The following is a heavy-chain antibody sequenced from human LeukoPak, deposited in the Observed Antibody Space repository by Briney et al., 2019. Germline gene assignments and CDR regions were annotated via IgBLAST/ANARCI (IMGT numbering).Heavy chain of an antibody. Sequence: PSETLSLTCTVSGGSVSSGSYYWSWIRQPPGKELEWIGYIYYSGSTNYNPSLKSRVTISVDTSKNQFSLKLSSVTAADTAVYYCARQTYYDILTGSPFDYWGQGTLVTVSS. D-gene: IGHD3-9*01. V-gene: IGHV4-61*01. CDR1: GGSVSSGSYY. J-gene: IGHJ4*02. CDR2: IYYSGST. CDR3: ARQTYYDILTGSPFDY.